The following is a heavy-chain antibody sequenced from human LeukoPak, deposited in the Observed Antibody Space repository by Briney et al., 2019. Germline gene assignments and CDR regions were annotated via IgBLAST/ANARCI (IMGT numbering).Heavy chain of an antibody. CDR3: ANLWAADGPGWFDP. CDR2: IYYIGST. Sequence: SETLSLTCTVSGGSISSGDYYWSWIRQPPGKGLEWIGYIYYIGSTYYNPSLKSRVTISVDTSKNQFSLKLRSVNAADTAVYYCANLWAADGPGWFDPWGQGTLVTVSS. V-gene: IGHV4-30-4*08. CDR1: GGSISSGDYY. J-gene: IGHJ5*02. D-gene: IGHD6-13*01.